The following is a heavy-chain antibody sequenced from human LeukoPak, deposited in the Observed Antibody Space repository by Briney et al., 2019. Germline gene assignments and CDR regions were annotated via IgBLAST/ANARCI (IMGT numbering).Heavy chain of an antibody. V-gene: IGHV4-30-2*01. CDR2: IYHSGST. CDR3: ARDYGYSFRGDFDY. D-gene: IGHD5-18*01. J-gene: IGHJ4*02. Sequence: SETLSLTCTVSGGSISSGGYYWSWIRQPPGKGLEWIGYIYHSGSTYYNPSLKSRVTISVDRSKNQFSLQLNPVTPEDTAVYYCARDYGYSFRGDFDYWGQGTLVTVSS. CDR1: GGSISSGGYY.